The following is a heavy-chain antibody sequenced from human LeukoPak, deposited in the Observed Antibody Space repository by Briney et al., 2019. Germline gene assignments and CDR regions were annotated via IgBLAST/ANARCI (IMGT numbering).Heavy chain of an antibody. CDR3: ARLSLFDYGDY. D-gene: IGHD5/OR15-5a*01. V-gene: IGHV1-2*06. CDR2: TNPNSGGT. Sequence: ASVKVSCKASGYTFTGYYMHWVRQAPGQGLEWMGRTNPNSGGTNYAQKFQGRVTMTRDTSISTAYMELSRLRSDDTAVYYCARLSLFDYGDYWGQGTLVTVSS. J-gene: IGHJ4*02. CDR1: GYTFTGYY.